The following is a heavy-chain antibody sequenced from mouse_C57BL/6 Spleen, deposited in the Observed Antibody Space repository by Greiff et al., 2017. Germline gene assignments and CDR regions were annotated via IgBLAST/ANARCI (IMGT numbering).Heavy chain of an antibody. Sequence: LQESGPGLVQPSQSLSITCTVSGFSLTSYGVHWVRQSPGKGLEWLGVIWRGGSTDNNAAFISRLSISKDNSKSHVFFKMNSLQADDTAIYYCAREFYYGSFYFDYWGQGTTLTVSS. V-gene: IGHV2-2*01. CDR3: AREFYYGSFYFDY. CDR1: GFSLTSYG. J-gene: IGHJ2*01. D-gene: IGHD1-1*01. CDR2: IWRGGST.